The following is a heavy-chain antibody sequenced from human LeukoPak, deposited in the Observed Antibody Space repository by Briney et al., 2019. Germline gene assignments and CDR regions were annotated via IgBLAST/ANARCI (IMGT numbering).Heavy chain of an antibody. CDR1: GYTFTSYH. CDR2: MNAKSGHT. J-gene: IGHJ6*02. V-gene: IGHV1-8*01. D-gene: IGHD3-22*01. CDR3: ARGMFDNSGHYYYFYYALVV. Sequence: ASVKVSCKASGYTFTSYHIDWVRQAPGQGPEWMGWMNAKSGHTGYAQNLEGRVTMTRDTSTNTAYMELRGLRSEDTAVYFCARGMFDNSGHYYYFYYALVVWGQWTTVTVSS.